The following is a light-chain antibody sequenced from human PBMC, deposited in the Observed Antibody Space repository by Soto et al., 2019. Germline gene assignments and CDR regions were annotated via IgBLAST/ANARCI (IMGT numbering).Light chain of an antibody. Sequence: EIVLTQSPGTLSLSPGERATLSCRASQSVSSSFLAWYQQKPGQAPRLLIYGASSRATGIPDRFSGSGSGIDFTITISRREPEDFAVYYCQQYGSSPPITFGQGTRLEI. CDR3: QQYGSSPPIT. J-gene: IGKJ5*01. CDR1: QSVSSSF. V-gene: IGKV3-20*01. CDR2: GAS.